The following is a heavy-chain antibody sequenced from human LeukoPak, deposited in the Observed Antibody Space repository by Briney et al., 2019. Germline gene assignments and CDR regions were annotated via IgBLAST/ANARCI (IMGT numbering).Heavy chain of an antibody. V-gene: IGHV1-69*06. CDR3: ASPPLTNIVATTTERYYYYGMDV. J-gene: IGHJ6*04. CDR1: GGTFSSYA. CDR2: IIPIFGTA. D-gene: IGHD5-12*01. Sequence: SVKVSCKASGGTFSSYAISWVRQAPGQGLEWMGGIIPIFGTANYAQKFQGRVTITADKSTSTAYMELSSLRSEDTAVYYCASPPLTNIVATTTERYYYYGMDVWGKGTTVTVSS.